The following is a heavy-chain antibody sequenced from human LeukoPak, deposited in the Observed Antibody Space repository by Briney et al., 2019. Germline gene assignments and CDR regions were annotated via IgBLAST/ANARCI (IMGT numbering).Heavy chain of an antibody. CDR3: ARDLAAPDFWSGSPRYFDY. CDR1: GGSISSGDYY. CDR2: IYYSGST. V-gene: IGHV4-30-4*08. J-gene: IGHJ4*02. Sequence: TSETLSLTCTVSGGSISSGDYYWSWIRQPPGKGLEWIGYIYYSGSTYYNPSLKSRVTISVDTSKNQFSLKLSSVTAADTAVYYCARDLAAPDFWSGSPRYFDYWGQGTLVTVSS. D-gene: IGHD3-3*01.